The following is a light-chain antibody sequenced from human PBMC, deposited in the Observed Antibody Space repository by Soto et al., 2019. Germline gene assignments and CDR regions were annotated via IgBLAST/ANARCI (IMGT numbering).Light chain of an antibody. Sequence: QAVVTQPPSASGTPGQRVTIPCSGSSSNIGSNTVNWYQQLPGTAPKLLIYSNNQRPSGVPDRFSGSKSGTSASLAISGLQSEDEADYYCAAWDDSLNGWVFGGGTKLTVL. CDR3: AAWDDSLNGWV. V-gene: IGLV1-44*01. CDR2: SNN. J-gene: IGLJ3*02. CDR1: SSNIGSNT.